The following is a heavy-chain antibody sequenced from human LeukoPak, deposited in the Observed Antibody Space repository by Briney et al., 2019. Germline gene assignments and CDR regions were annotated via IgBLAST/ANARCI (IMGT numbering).Heavy chain of an antibody. V-gene: IGHV3-66*02. Sequence: GGSLRLSRAASGFTVSSKYMSWVRQAPGKGLEWVSIIYTGGNTYYADSVKGRFTISRDNSKNTLFLQMNSLRAEDTSLYYCAGDSYFTCWGQGTLVTVSS. CDR1: GFTVSSKY. D-gene: IGHD3-10*01. CDR3: AGDSYFTC. J-gene: IGHJ4*02. CDR2: IYTGGNT.